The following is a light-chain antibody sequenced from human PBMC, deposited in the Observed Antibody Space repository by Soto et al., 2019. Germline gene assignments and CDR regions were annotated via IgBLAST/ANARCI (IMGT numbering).Light chain of an antibody. CDR1: QSVSSN. V-gene: IGKV3-15*01. CDR2: GAS. Sequence: IVMTQSPATLSVSPGERATLSCRASQSVSSNLAWYQQKPGQAPRLLIYGASTRATGIPARFSGSGSGTEFTLTISSLQSEDFAVYYCQQHNNWPTFGQGTKVDIK. CDR3: QQHNNWPT. J-gene: IGKJ1*01.